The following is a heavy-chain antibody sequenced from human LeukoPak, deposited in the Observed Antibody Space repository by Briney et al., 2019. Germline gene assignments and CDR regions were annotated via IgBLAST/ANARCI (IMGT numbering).Heavy chain of an antibody. J-gene: IGHJ5*02. CDR1: GFTFSNYW. Sequence: GESLRLSCAASGFTFSNYWMHWVRQGPGKGLALVARISTDGSTTSYGDSVKGRFTVSRDNAKNTVHLQMNSLRAEDTGVYYCAKDNSPGWFGPWGQGTLVTVSS. V-gene: IGHV3-74*01. CDR3: AKDNSPGWFGP. CDR2: ISTDGSTT. D-gene: IGHD4-11*01.